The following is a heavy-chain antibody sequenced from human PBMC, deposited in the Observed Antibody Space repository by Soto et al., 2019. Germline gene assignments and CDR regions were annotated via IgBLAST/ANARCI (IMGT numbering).Heavy chain of an antibody. CDR1: GFTFSGSA. CDR2: IRSKANSYAT. J-gene: IGHJ4*02. D-gene: IGHD3-10*01. Sequence: GGSLRLSCAASGFTFSGSAMHWVRRASGKGLEWVGRIRSKANSYATAYAASVKGRFTISRDDSKNTAYLQMNSLKTEDKAVYYCAKEGITMVRGVMGYFDYWGQGKLVSGSS. V-gene: IGHV3-73*01. CDR3: AKEGITMVRGVMGYFDY.